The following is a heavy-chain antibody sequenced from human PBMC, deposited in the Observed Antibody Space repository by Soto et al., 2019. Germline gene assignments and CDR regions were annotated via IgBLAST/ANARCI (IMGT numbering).Heavy chain of an antibody. V-gene: IGHV3-33*06. CDR2: IWYDGSNK. CDR3: AKCWYSSGWYRIYYYGMDV. D-gene: IGHD6-19*01. J-gene: IGHJ6*02. Sequence: GGSLRLSCAASGFTFSSYGMHWVRQAPGKGLVWVAVIWYDGSNKYYADSVKGRFTISRDNSKNTLYLQMNSLRAEDTAVYYCAKCWYSSGWYRIYYYGMDVWGQGTTVTVS. CDR1: GFTFSSYG.